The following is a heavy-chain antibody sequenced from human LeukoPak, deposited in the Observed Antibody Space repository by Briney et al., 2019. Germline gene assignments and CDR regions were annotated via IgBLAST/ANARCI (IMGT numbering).Heavy chain of an antibody. Sequence: PGGPLRLSCAASGSDFSGYWMNWVRQDAGKGLVWVARINGDGSSTTYADSVKGRFTISRDNAKNTVYLQMNSLRAEDTAVYYCARDKTYGYNLWGQGTRVTVSS. V-gene: IGHV3-74*01. CDR1: GSDFSGYW. J-gene: IGHJ5*02. CDR3: ARDKTYGYNL. CDR2: INGDGSST. D-gene: IGHD5-18*01.